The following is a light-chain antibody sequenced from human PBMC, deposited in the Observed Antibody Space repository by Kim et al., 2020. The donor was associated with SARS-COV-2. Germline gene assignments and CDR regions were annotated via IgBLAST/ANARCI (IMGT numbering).Light chain of an antibody. CDR3: QQYNDWPALN. CDR2: GAS. J-gene: IGKJ4*01. CDR1: RSISNS. V-gene: IGKV3-15*01. Sequence: SPGENATVYSRASRSISNSLAWYQQRPGQAPRLLIHGASTRVAGVPARFSGSGSGTYFTLTIASLQSEDFAVYYCQQYNDWPALNFGGGTKVDIK.